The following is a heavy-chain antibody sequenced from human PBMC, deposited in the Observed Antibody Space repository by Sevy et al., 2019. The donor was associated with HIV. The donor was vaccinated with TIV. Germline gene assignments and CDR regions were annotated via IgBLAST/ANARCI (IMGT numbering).Heavy chain of an antibody. CDR2: IYYNGHI. J-gene: IGHJ4*02. D-gene: IGHD1-26*01. CDR3: AGENAWGRGYS. V-gene: IGHV4-59*08. CDR1: GGSITSLY. Sequence: SETLSLTCTVSGGSITSLYWNWIRQPPGKGLEWIPNIYYNGHINYNPSLKSRVTLSLDTSKNQFSLRPSSVTAADTAMYYCAGENAWGRGYSWGQGTLVTVSS.